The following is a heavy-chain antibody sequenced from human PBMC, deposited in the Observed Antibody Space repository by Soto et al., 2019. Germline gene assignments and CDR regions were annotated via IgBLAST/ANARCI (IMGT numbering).Heavy chain of an antibody. V-gene: IGHV4-59*01. Sequence: SETLSLTCTVAGGSISSFYWSWFRQPPGKGLEWIGYIYYSGSTNYNPSLKSRVTISVDTSKNQFSLKLSSVTAADTAVYYCAREGSSGWYNAFDIWGQGTMVT. J-gene: IGHJ3*02. D-gene: IGHD6-19*01. CDR2: IYYSGST. CDR3: AREGSSGWYNAFDI. CDR1: GGSISSFY.